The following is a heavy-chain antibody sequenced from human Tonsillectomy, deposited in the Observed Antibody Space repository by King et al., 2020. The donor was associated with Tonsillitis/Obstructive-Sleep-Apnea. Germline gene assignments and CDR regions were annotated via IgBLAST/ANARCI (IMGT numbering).Heavy chain of an antibody. Sequence: VQLVESGGGLVQPGRSLRLSCAASGFTFEDYAMHWVRQAPGKGLEWVSGISWNSGRIGYADSVKGRFTISRDNVKKSLYLQMNSLRAEDTALYYCAKGPYTFVSGYFPYWGQGTLVTVSS. V-gene: IGHV3-9*01. CDR1: GFTFEDYA. D-gene: IGHD3-10*01. J-gene: IGHJ1*01. CDR3: AKGPYTFVSGYFPY. CDR2: ISWNSGRI.